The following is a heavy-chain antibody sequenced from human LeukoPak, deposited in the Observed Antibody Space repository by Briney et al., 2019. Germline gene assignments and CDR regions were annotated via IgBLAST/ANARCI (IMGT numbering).Heavy chain of an antibody. D-gene: IGHD6-6*01. CDR2: IDQRGSDK. J-gene: IGHJ4*02. CDR3: TRGGAARPDY. CDR1: GFIFSSYW. V-gene: IGHV3-7*01. Sequence: GGSLRLSCAASGFIFSSYWMTWVRQAPGKGLEWVARIDQRGSDKHYVDSVKGRFTVSRDNAKNSLFLQMNSLRDEDTAVYYCTRGGAARPDYWGQGTLVTVSS.